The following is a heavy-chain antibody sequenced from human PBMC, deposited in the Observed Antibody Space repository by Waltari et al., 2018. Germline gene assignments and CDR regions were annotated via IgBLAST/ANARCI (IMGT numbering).Heavy chain of an antibody. CDR2: IYYSVRT. CDR1: GVSISSYY. D-gene: IGHD5-18*01. Sequence: QVQLQESGPGLVKPSETLSLTCTVSGVSISSYYWSWIRQPPGKGLEWIGYIYYSVRTNSNPSLKSRLTISVDKSKNQFSLKLSSVTAADTAVYYCARDETAMITPSGYFHHWGQGTLVTVSS. J-gene: IGHJ1*01. V-gene: IGHV4-59*01. CDR3: ARDETAMITPSGYFHH.